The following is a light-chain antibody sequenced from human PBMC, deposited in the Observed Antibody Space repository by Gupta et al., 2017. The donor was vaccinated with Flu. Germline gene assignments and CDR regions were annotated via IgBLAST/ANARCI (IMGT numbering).Light chain of an antibody. CDR1: QSISRY. CDR3: QQYNSYSGT. Sequence: DIQMTQSPSTLSASVGDRVTITCRASQSISRYLAWYQQKPGKAPKLLMCEASNLESGVPSRFSGSGSGTEFTLTISSLQPDDFATYYCQQYNSYSGTFGQGTKLEIK. J-gene: IGKJ2*02. V-gene: IGKV1-5*03. CDR2: EAS.